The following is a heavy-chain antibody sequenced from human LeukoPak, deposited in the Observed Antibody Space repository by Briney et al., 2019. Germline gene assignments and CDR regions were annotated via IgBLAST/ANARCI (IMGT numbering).Heavy chain of an antibody. D-gene: IGHD1-1*01. CDR2: IHPEGNEK. J-gene: IGHJ5*02. CDR1: GFTFSNFW. V-gene: IGHV3-7*04. CDR3: ARGDDFSRDP. Sequence: PGGSLRLSCAVSGFTFSNFWMSWVRQAPGRGLEWVANIHPEGNEKYHVESVKGRFTISRDNTKNLLFLQMNGLRVEDTAVYYCARGDDFSRDPWGQGTLVTVSS.